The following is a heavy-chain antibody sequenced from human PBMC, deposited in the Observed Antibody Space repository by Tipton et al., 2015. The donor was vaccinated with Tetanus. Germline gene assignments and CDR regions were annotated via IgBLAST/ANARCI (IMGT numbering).Heavy chain of an antibody. CDR2: ISGSGGST. J-gene: IGHJ5*02. CDR3: AKDEYGGDCPNWFDP. V-gene: IGHV3-23*01. D-gene: IGHD2-21*02. Sequence: AISGSGGSTYYADSVKGRFTISRDNSKNTLYLQMNSLRAEDTAVYYCAKDEYGGDCPNWFDPWGQGTLVTVSS.